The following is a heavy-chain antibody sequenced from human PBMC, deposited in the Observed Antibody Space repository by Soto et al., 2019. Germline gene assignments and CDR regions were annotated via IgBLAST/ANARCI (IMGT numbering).Heavy chain of an antibody. D-gene: IGHD2-8*01. J-gene: IGHJ6*02. CDR3: AKNGQPPYYYYGLDV. V-gene: IGHV1-18*01. CDR2: ISGYNGDT. CDR1: GYTFTRYG. Sequence: QGHLVQSGAEVKKPGASVKVSCKASGYTFTRYGISWVRQAPGQGLEWMGWISGYNGDTNYAQNLQDGVTMTIDTSTNTAYMELRSLTSDDTAVYYCAKNGQPPYYYYGLDVWGQGTTVTVSS.